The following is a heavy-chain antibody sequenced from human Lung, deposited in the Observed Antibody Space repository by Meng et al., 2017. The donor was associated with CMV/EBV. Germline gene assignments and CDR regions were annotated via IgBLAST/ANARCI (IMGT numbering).Heavy chain of an antibody. J-gene: IGHJ4*02. CDR2: TYYRSKWYH. CDR3: ARGINGGCGD. Sequence: VTLQQSGPGLVKPSQTLSLPCAISGDIVSSNSAAWHWIRQSPSRGLEWLGRTYYRSKWYHEYAVSVKSRITISPDTPKNQFSLQLNSMTPEDTAVYYCARGINGGCGDWGQGTLVTVSS. D-gene: IGHD4-23*01. V-gene: IGHV6-1*01. CDR1: GDIVSSNSAA.